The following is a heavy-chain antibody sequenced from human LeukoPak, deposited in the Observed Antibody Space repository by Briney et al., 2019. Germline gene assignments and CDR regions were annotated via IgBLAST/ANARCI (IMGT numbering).Heavy chain of an antibody. D-gene: IGHD6-13*01. CDR3: ALGYNTNWYYFDY. Sequence: QPGGSLRLSCAASGFTFSGYWMHWVRQAPGKGLVWVSRINSDGSRTTYADSVKGRFTISRDNAKNTLYLQMNSLRAEDTAVYFCALGYNTNWYYFDYWGQGTPVTVSS. CDR1: GFTFSGYW. J-gene: IGHJ4*02. CDR2: INSDGSRT. V-gene: IGHV3-74*01.